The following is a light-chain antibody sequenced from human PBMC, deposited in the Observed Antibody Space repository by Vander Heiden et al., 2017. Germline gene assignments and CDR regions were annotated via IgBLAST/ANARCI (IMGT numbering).Light chain of an antibody. CDR3: QVWDSSTAP. CDR2: QRD. J-gene: IGLJ3*02. V-gene: IGLV3-1*01. CDR1: KLGHRD. Sequence: SYELPQPPSVSVSPGQTASITCSGDKLGHRDVCGYQQKPGQSPVVVIYQRDKRPSGFPERFSGSNSGNTATLTISGTQTMDEADYYCQVWDSSTAPFGGGTKLTVL.